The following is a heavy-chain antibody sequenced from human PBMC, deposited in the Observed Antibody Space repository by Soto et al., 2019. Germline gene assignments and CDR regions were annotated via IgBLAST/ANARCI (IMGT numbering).Heavy chain of an antibody. D-gene: IGHD3-9*01. V-gene: IGHV4-34*01. Sequence: PSETLSLTCAVYGGSFSGYYWIWIRQPPGKGLEWIGEVNHSGSTNYNPSLKSRVTISVDTSKNQFSLKLSSVTAADTAVYYCARGWSGLVIIRFDPWGQGTLVTVSS. CDR1: GGSFSGYY. J-gene: IGHJ5*02. CDR2: VNHSGST. CDR3: ARGWSGLVIIRFDP.